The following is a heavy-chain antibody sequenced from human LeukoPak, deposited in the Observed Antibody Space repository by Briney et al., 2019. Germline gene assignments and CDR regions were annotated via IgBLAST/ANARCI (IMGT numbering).Heavy chain of an antibody. CDR2: ISAYNGNT. CDR3: ARDLAAAGTSGY. V-gene: IGHV1-18*04. D-gene: IGHD6-13*01. J-gene: IGHJ4*02. Sequence: ASVKVSCKASGYTFTSYGVSWVRQAPGQGLEWMGWISAYNGNTNYAQKLQGRVTMTTDTSTSTAYMELRSLRSDDTAVYYCARDLAAAGTSGYWGQGTLVTVSS. CDR1: GYTFTSYG.